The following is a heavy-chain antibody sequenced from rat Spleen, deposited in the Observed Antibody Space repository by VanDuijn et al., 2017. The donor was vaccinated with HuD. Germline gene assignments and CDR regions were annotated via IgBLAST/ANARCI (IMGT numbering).Heavy chain of an antibody. V-gene: IGHV5S13*01. J-gene: IGHJ3*01. D-gene: IGHD1-10*01. CDR1: GFTFSNYD. Sequence: EVQLVESGGGLVQPGRSLKLSCAASGFTFSNYDMAWVRQAPTKGLEWVASIMNTGDSTYYPDSVKGRFTISRDNAQNTLYLQMNSLRSEDTAIYYCAIHGNYNNYGWFAYGGQGTLVTVSS. CDR3: AIHGNYNNYGWFAY. CDR2: IMNTGDST.